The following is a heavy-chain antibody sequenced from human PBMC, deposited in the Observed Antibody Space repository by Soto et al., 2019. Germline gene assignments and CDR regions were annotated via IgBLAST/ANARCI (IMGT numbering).Heavy chain of an antibody. D-gene: IGHD3-3*01. J-gene: IGHJ6*02. Sequence: SVKISCEASGGTFSSYAMSWVRQAPGQGLEWMGGIIPIFGTANYAQKFQGRVTITADESTSTAYMELSSLRSEDTAVYYCAREAQIFGVVRYGMDVWGQGTTVTVSS. CDR1: GGTFSSYA. CDR2: IIPIFGTA. V-gene: IGHV1-69*13. CDR3: AREAQIFGVVRYGMDV.